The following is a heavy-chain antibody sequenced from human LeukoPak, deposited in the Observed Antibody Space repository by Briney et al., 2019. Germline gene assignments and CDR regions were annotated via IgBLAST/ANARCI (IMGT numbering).Heavy chain of an antibody. CDR1: GGSISSHY. CDR2: IYYSGST. J-gene: IGHJ4*02. Sequence: SETLSLTCTVSGGSISSHYWSWIRQPPGKGLEWIGYIYYSGSTNYNPSLKSRVTISVDTSKNQFSLKLSSVTAADTAVYYCARGYYDFWSGYPGHFDYWGQGTLVTVSS. D-gene: IGHD3-3*01. CDR3: ARGYYDFWSGYPGHFDY. V-gene: IGHV4-59*11.